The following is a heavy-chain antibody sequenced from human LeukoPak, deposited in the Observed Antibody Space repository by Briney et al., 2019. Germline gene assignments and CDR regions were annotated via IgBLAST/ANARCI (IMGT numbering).Heavy chain of an antibody. CDR3: ARGYYYFDY. J-gene: IGHJ4*02. V-gene: IGHV4-59*01. D-gene: IGHD3-22*01. Sequence: PSETLSLTCTVSGGSISSYYWSWIRQPPGKGLEWIGYIYYSGSTNYNPSLKSRVTISVDTSKNQFSLKLRSVTAADTAVYYCARGYYYFDYWGQGPLVTVSS. CDR2: IYYSGST. CDR1: GGSISSYY.